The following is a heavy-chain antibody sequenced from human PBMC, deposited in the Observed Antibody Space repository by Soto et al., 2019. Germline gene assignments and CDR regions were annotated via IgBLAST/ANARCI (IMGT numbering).Heavy chain of an antibody. CDR1: GFTFSSYA. Sequence: GGSLRLSCAASGFTFSSYAMSWVRQAPGKGLEWVSAISGSGGSTYYADSVKGRFTISRDNSKNTLYLQMNSLRAEDTAVYYCAKSMDGPEIYSYYYYGMDVWGQGTTVTVSS. CDR3: AKSMDGPEIYSYYYYGMDV. V-gene: IGHV3-23*01. J-gene: IGHJ6*02. D-gene: IGHD3-10*01. CDR2: ISGSGGST.